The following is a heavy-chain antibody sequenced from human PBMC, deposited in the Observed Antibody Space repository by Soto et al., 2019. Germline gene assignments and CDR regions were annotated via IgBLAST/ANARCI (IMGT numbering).Heavy chain of an antibody. J-gene: IGHJ3*02. Sequence: GASVKVSCKASGYTFTGYYMHWVRQAPGQGLEWMGWINPNSGGTNYAQKFQGWVTMTRDTSISTAYMELSRLRSDDTAVYYCARGVGQWLVRRGAFAIWGQGTMVTVSS. CDR1: GYTFTGYY. CDR3: ARGVGQWLVRRGAFAI. CDR2: INPNSGGT. D-gene: IGHD6-19*01. V-gene: IGHV1-2*04.